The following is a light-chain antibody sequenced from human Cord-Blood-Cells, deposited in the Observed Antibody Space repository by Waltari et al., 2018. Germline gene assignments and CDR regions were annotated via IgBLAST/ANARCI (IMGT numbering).Light chain of an antibody. CDR2: GAS. Sequence: EIVLTQSPGTLSLSPGERATLSCRASQSVSSSYLAWYQQKPGQAPRLLIYGASSRATGIPDRFSGSESGTDFTLTISRLEPEDFAVYYCQQYGSSYPFGQGTKLEIK. CDR3: QQYGSSYP. J-gene: IGKJ2*01. V-gene: IGKV3-20*01. CDR1: QSVSSSY.